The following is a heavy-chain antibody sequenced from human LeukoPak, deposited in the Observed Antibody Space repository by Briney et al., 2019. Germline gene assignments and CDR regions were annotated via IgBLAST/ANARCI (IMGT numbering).Heavy chain of an antibody. J-gene: IGHJ4*02. V-gene: IGHV1-3*01. CDR2: INGGNDNT. CDR1: GYTFTSYN. Sequence: ASVKVSCKASGYTFTSYNMHWVRQAPGQRLEWMGCINGGNDNTNYSPKFQGRVTITRDTSASIGYMELSSLRSEDTAVYYCARGSSSDWPLEYWGRGILVTVSS. CDR3: ARGSSSDWPLEY. D-gene: IGHD6-19*01.